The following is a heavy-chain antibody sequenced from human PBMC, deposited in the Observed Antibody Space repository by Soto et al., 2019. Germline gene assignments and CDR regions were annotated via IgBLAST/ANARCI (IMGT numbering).Heavy chain of an antibody. J-gene: IGHJ4*02. CDR3: AKFFVETGSNSGWPWSFHY. V-gene: IGHV3-23*01. CDR2: ISGSGGTP. D-gene: IGHD6-25*01. CDR1: GFTFSNYA. Sequence: EVQLLESGGGLVQPGRSLRLSCAASGFTFSNYAMSWVRQAPGQGLDWVSAISGSGGTPYYADSVKGRFTISRDNSKNTLFLQTNSLRAEDAAVYYCAKFFVETGSNSGWPWSFHYWGQGTLVTVSS.